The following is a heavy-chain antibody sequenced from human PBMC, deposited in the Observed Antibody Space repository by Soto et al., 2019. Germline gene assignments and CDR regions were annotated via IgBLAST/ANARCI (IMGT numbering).Heavy chain of an antibody. CDR3: AKDLGAARVTTLDY. CDR2: ISGSGGST. V-gene: IGHV3-23*01. CDR1: GFTFSSYA. J-gene: IGHJ4*02. D-gene: IGHD5-18*01. Sequence: GGSLRLSCAASGFTFSSYAMSWVRQAPGKGLEWVSAISGSGGSTYYADSVKGRFTISRDNSKNTLYLQMNSLRAEDTAVYYCAKDLGAARVTTLDYCGQGTLVTVSS.